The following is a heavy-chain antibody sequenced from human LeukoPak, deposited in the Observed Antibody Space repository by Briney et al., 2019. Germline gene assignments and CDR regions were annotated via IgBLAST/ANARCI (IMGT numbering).Heavy chain of an antibody. CDR2: ISSSSSSI. D-gene: IGHD6-19*01. V-gene: IGHV3-21*01. CDR1: GFTFSSHS. CDR3: ARTPPGGWYGSLDY. J-gene: IGHJ4*02. Sequence: GGSLRLSCAASGFTFSSHSMNWVRQAPGKGLEWVSLISSSSSSIFYEDSVKGRFTISRDSAKNSLYLQMNSLRGEDTAVYYCARTPPGGWYGSLDYWGQGTLVTVSS.